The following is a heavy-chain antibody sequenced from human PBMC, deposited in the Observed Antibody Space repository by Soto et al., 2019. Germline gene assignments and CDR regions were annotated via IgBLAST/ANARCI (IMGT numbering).Heavy chain of an antibody. Sequence: SETLSLTCAVYGGSFSGYYWSWIRQPPGKGLEWIGEINHSGSTNYNPSLKSRVTISVDTSKNQFSLKLSSVTAADTAVYYCAHERPWEHWGQGTLVTVSS. CDR1: GGSFSGYY. D-gene: IGHD1-1*01. CDR3: AHERPWEH. J-gene: IGHJ1*01. CDR2: INHSGST. V-gene: IGHV4-34*01.